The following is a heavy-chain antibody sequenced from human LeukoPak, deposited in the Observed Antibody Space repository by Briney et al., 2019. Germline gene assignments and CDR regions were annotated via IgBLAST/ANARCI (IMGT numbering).Heavy chain of an antibody. J-gene: IGHJ3*02. CDR3: ARAKSLTSSGWFAAFDI. CDR1: GGTFSSYA. CDR2: IIPIFGTA. Sequence: SVKVSCKASGGTFSSYAISWVRQAPGQGLEWMGGIIPIFGTANYAQKFQGRVTITADESTSTAYMELSSLRSEDTAVCYCARAKSLTSSGWFAAFDIWGQGTMVTVSS. V-gene: IGHV1-69*13. D-gene: IGHD6-19*01.